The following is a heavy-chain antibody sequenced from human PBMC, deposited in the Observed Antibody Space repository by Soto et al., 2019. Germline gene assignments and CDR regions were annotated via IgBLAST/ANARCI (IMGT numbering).Heavy chain of an antibody. Sequence: QVQLVQSGAEEKKPGASVKVSCKASGYTFTSYAMHWVRQAPGQRLEWMGWINAGNGNTKYSQKFQGRVTITRDTSASTAYMGLSSLRSEDTAVYYWARGGGDTGYSSGWLYYYGMDVWGQGTTVTVSS. D-gene: IGHD6-19*01. CDR2: INAGNGNT. CDR1: GYTFTSYA. J-gene: IGHJ6*02. CDR3: ARGGGDTGYSSGWLYYYGMDV. V-gene: IGHV1-3*05.